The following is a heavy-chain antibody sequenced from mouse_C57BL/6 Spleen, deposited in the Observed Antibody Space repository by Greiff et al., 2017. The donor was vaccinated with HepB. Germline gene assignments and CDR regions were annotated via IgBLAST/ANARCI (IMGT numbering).Heavy chain of an antibody. V-gene: IGHV1-52*01. CDR2: IDPSDSET. J-gene: IGHJ3*01. D-gene: IGHD1-1*01. CDR3: ARAIYYGSSQAWFAY. Sequence: QVQLQQPGAELVRPGSSVKLSCKASGYTFTSYWMHWVKQRPIQGLEWIGNIDPSDSETHYNQTFKDKATLTVDKSSSTAYMQLSSLTSEDSAVYYCARAIYYGSSQAWFAYWGQGTLVTVSA. CDR1: GYTFTSYW.